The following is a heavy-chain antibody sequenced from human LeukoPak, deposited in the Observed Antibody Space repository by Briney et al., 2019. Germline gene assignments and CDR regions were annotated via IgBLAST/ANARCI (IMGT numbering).Heavy chain of an antibody. J-gene: IGHJ3*02. V-gene: IGHV4-31*03. CDR2: IYYSGST. D-gene: IGHD3-22*01. CDR3: ASPDLNSSGHDAFDI. CDR1: GGSISSGGYY. Sequence: SETLSLTCTVSGGSISSGGYYWSWIRQHPGKGLEWIGYIYYSGSTYYNPSLKSRVTISVDTSKNQFSLKLSSVTAADTAVYYCASPDLNSSGHDAFDIWGQGTMVTVSS.